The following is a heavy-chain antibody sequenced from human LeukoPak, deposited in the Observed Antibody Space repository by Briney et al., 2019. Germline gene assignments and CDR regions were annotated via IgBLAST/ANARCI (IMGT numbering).Heavy chain of an antibody. V-gene: IGHV4-4*09. CDR3: ARHMSRGSMDY. D-gene: IGHD3-22*01. J-gene: IGHJ4*02. CDR2: NYTSGST. Sequence: SETLSVTRMVSGASISSCYWSWIRQPPGKGLECIGYNYTSGSTNYAPYLQSRVTVSVDTSKNQFSMKLSSLTAADTAVYYCARHMSRGSMDYWGQGTLVTVSS. CDR1: GASISSCY.